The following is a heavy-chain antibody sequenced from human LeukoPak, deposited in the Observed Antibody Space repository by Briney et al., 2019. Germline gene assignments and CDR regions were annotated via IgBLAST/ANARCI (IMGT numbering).Heavy chain of an antibody. D-gene: IGHD3-9*01. CDR3: ARDRTRYFDWLSPRYFGY. V-gene: IGHV1-18*01. CDR2: ISAYNGNT. Sequence: ASVKVSCKASGYTFTSYGISWVRQAPGQGLEWMGWISAYNGNTNYAQRLQGRVTMTTDTSTSTAYMELRSLRSDDTAVYYCARDRTRYFDWLSPRYFGYWGQGTLVTVSS. J-gene: IGHJ4*02. CDR1: GYTFTSYG.